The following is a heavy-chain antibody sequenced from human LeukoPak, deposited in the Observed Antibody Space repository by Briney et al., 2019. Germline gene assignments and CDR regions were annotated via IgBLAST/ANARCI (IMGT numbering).Heavy chain of an antibody. J-gene: IGHJ4*02. Sequence: SETLSLTCTVSGGSISSYYWSWIRQPPGKGLEWIGYIYYSGSTNYNPSLKSRVTISVDTSKNQFSLKLSSVTAADTAVYYCARDNGSGWYSLGYFDYWGQGTLVTVSS. CDR2: IYYSGST. CDR1: GGSISSYY. CDR3: ARDNGSGWYSLGYFDY. D-gene: IGHD6-19*01. V-gene: IGHV4-59*12.